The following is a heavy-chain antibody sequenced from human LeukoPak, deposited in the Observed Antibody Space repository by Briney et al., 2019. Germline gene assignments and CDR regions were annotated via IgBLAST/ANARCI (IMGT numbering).Heavy chain of an antibody. V-gene: IGHV1-69*01. CDR3: ARDDSSSYWFDP. J-gene: IGHJ5*02. CDR1: GGTFSSYA. Sequence: GSSVKVSCKASGGTFSSYAISWVRQAPGQGLEWMGGIFPIFGTANYAQKFQGRVTITADESTSTTYMELSSLRSEDTAVYYCARDDSSSYWFDPWGQGTLVTVSS. D-gene: IGHD6-6*01. CDR2: IFPIFGTA.